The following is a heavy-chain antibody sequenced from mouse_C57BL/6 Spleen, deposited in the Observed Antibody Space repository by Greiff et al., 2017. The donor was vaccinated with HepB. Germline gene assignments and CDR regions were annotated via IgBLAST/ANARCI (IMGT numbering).Heavy chain of an antibody. V-gene: IGHV1-80*01. J-gene: IGHJ2*01. CDR3: ARADYDYDDY. Sequence: QVQLKESGAELVKPGASVKISCKASGYAFSSYWMNWVKQRPGKGLEWIGQIYPGDGDTNYNGKFKGKATLTVDKSSSTAYMQLSSLTSDDSAVYVCARADYDYDDYWGQGTTLTVSS. D-gene: IGHD2-4*01. CDR2: IYPGDGDT. CDR1: GYAFSSYW.